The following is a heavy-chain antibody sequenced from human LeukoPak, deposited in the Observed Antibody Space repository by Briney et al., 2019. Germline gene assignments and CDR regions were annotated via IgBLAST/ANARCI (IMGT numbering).Heavy chain of an antibody. CDR2: IKQDGSEK. CDR1: GFTFSSYW. D-gene: IGHD6-19*01. CDR3: ARGNMAVAGGFDD. Sequence: GGSLRLSCAASGFTFSSYWMSWVRQAPGKGVEWVANIKQDGSEKYYVDSVKGRFTISRDNAKKSLYLQMSSLRAEDTAVYYCARGNMAVAGGFDDWGQGTLVTVSS. J-gene: IGHJ4*02. V-gene: IGHV3-7*05.